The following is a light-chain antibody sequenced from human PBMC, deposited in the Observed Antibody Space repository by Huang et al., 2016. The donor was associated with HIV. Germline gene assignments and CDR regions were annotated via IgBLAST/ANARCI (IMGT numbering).Light chain of an antibody. J-gene: IGKJ1*01. Sequence: EIVLTQSPATLSLSPGERATLSCRASQSVSSYLAWYQQKPGQAPRLLIYDASSRATGIPARFSGSVSGTDFTRTISSLEPEDFAVYYCQQRSNWPRTFGQGTKVEIK. CDR2: DAS. CDR1: QSVSSY. CDR3: QQRSNWPRT. V-gene: IGKV3-11*01.